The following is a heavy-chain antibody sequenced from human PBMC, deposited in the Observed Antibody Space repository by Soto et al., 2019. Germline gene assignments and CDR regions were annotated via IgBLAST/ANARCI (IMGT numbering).Heavy chain of an antibody. J-gene: IGHJ3*02. D-gene: IGHD3-22*01. CDR2: IIPILGIA. CDR3: ARHLTEYRYYYDSSGYYTAFDI. Sequence: QVQLVQSGAEVKKPGSSVKVSCKASGGTFSSYTISWVRQAPGQGLEWMGRIIPILGIANYEQKCQGRVTITADKSTSTAYMELRSLRSEDTAVYYCARHLTEYRYYYDSSGYYTAFDIWGQGTMVTVSS. V-gene: IGHV1-69*02. CDR1: GGTFSSYT.